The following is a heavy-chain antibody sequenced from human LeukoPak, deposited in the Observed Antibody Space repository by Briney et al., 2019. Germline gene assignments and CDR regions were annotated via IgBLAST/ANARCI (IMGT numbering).Heavy chain of an antibody. V-gene: IGHV3-21*06. D-gene: IGHD4-17*01. CDR3: ARRDHGDYGEEY. CDR1: GFTFSSYT. J-gene: IGHJ4*02. Sequence: GGSLRLSCAASGFTFSSYTMNWVRQAPGKGLEWVSSISSSSSYIYYADSVKGRFTISRDNAKNSLSLQMNSLRAEDTAVYYCARRDHGDYGEEYWGQGTLVTVSS. CDR2: ISSSSSYI.